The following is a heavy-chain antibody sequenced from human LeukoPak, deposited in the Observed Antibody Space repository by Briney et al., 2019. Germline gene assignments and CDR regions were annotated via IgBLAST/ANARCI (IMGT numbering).Heavy chain of an antibody. Sequence: GASVKVSCKVSGYTLTELSMHWVRQAPGQGLEWMGGIIPLFGTANYGQKSQGRVTITADKSTSTAYMELSSLRSEDTAVYYCASSGLGGSGNYHRTWYNWFDPWGQGTLITVSS. V-gene: IGHV1-69*06. D-gene: IGHD3-10*01. CDR1: GYTLTELS. J-gene: IGHJ5*02. CDR2: IIPLFGTA. CDR3: ASSGLGGSGNYHRTWYNWFDP.